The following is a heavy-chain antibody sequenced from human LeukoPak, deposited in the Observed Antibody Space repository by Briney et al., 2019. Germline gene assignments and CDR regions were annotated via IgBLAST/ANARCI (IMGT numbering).Heavy chain of an antibody. V-gene: IGHV4-38-2*02. CDR1: GYSISSGYY. J-gene: IGHJ4*02. CDR3: ARSQMATSGDYFDY. Sequence: SETLSLTCTVSGYSISSGYYWGWIRQPPGKGLEWIGSIYNTGTSYYSSSLKSRVTMSVDTSKNQVTLRVTSVTAADTAVYYCARSQMATSGDYFDYWGQGTLVTVSS. D-gene: IGHD5-24*01. CDR2: IYNTGTS.